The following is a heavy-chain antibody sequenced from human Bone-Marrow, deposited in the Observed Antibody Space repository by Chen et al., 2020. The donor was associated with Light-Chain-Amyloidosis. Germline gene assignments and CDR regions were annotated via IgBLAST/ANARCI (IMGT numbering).Heavy chain of an antibody. D-gene: IGHD3-22*01. CDR2: IRSSAPTI. Sequence: EVQLVESGGGLAQPGGSLRLSCVASGFDFSRYTMGWVRQATGKGPEWLADIRSSAPTINNAGSVKCRSTISRDNANDARFLHRKGLREEDTALYYVARWVNYDDPGRGRFDVWGQGTMVSVSS. J-gene: IGHJ3*01. V-gene: IGHV3-48*02. CDR1: GFDFSRYT. CDR3: ARWVNYDDPGRGRFDV.